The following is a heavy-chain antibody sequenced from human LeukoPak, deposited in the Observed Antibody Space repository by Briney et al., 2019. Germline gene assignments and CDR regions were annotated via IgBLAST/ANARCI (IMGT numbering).Heavy chain of an antibody. D-gene: IGHD1-26*01. CDR2: IFDSGST. CDR1: GGSMSSYY. J-gene: IGHJ3*02. V-gene: IGHV4-59*08. Sequence: SETLSLTCTDSGGSMSSYYWSWIRQPPGKGLEWIGYIFDSGSTNYNPSPKSRVNISVDTSNNQFSLKLNSVTAADTAVYYCARHGTSGIYRRPFDIWGQGTMVTVSS. CDR3: ARHGTSGIYRRPFDI.